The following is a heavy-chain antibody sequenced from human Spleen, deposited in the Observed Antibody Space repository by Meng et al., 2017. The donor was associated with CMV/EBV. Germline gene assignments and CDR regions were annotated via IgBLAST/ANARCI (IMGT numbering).Heavy chain of an antibody. CDR3: AGRRYCSSTSCYAGLDY. V-gene: IGHV4-34*01. CDR2: INHSGST. J-gene: IGHJ4*02. D-gene: IGHD2-2*01. Sequence: VQLQAWGAGLLKPSETLSLTCAFYGGFFSGYSWSWIRQPPGKGLEWIGEINHSGSTNYNPSLKSRVTISVDTSKNQFSLKLSSVTAADTAVYYCAGRRYCSSTSCYAGLDYWGQGTLVTVSS. CDR1: GGFFSGYS.